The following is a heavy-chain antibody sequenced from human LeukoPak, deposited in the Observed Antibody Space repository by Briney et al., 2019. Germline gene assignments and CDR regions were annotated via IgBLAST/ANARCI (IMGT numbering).Heavy chain of an antibody. CDR2: ISAYNGNT. J-gene: IGHJ4*02. CDR1: GYTFTSYG. Sequence: ASVKVSCKASGYTFTSYGISWVRQAPGQGLEWMGWISAYNGNTNYAQKLQGRVTMTTDTSTSTAHTELRSLRSDDTAVYYCAWGDYDILTGDRPLDYWGQGTLVTVSS. V-gene: IGHV1-18*01. D-gene: IGHD3-9*01. CDR3: AWGDYDILTGDRPLDY.